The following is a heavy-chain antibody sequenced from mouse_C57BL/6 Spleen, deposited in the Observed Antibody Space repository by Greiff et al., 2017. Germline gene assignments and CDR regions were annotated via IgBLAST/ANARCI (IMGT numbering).Heavy chain of an antibody. Sequence: EVQLQQSGPELVKPGASVKISCKASGYTFTDYYMNWVKQSHGKSLEWIGDINPNNGGTSYNQKFKGKATLTVDKSSSTAYMELRSLTSEDSAVYYCARYGVFYDYDGDYWGQGTTRTVSS. J-gene: IGHJ2*01. D-gene: IGHD2-4*01. CDR2: INPNNGGT. CDR1: GYTFTDYY. V-gene: IGHV1-26*01. CDR3: ARYGVFYDYDGDY.